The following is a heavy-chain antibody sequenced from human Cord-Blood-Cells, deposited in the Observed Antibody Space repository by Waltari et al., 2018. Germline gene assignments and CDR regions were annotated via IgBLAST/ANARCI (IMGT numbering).Heavy chain of an antibody. Sequence: QVQLQQWGAGLLMPSETLSLTCAVYGGSFSGYYWSWTPQPPGKGLEWIGEINHSGSTNYNPSLKSRVTISVDTSKNQFSLKLSSVTAADTAVYYCARDGLTGDGDPSDAFDIWGQGTMVTVSS. CDR3: ARDGLTGDGDPSDAFDI. CDR2: INHSGST. J-gene: IGHJ3*02. CDR1: GGSFSGYY. V-gene: IGHV4-34*01. D-gene: IGHD7-27*01.